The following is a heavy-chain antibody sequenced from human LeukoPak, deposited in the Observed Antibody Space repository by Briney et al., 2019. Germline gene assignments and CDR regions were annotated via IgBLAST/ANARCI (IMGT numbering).Heavy chain of an antibody. CDR1: GGSISSYY. D-gene: IGHD3-22*01. J-gene: IGHJ4*02. Sequence: KPSETLSLTCTVSGGSISSYYWSWIRQPPGKGLEWIGYIYYSGGTNYNPSLKSRVTISVDTSKNQFSLKLSSVTAADTAVYYCARTLYYYDSNPPGYYFDYWGQGTLVTVSS. CDR2: IYYSGGT. V-gene: IGHV4-59*01. CDR3: ARTLYYYDSNPPGYYFDY.